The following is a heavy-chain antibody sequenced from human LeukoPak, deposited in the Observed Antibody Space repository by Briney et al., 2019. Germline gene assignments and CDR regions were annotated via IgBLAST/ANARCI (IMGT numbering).Heavy chain of an antibody. V-gene: IGHV3-30*03. D-gene: IGHD3-22*01. CDR3: ATDLYRIVVVPHYFDF. J-gene: IGHJ4*02. CDR2: ISYDGSNK. Sequence: GGSLRLSCAASGFTFSSYGMHWVRQAPGKGLEWVAVISYDGSNKYYADSVKGRFTISRDNAKNSLYLQMNSLRAEDTAVCYCATDLYRIVVVPHYFDFWGQGTLVTVSS. CDR1: GFTFSSYG.